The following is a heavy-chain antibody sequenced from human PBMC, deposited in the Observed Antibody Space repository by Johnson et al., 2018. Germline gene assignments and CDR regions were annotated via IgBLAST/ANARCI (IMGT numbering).Heavy chain of an antibody. V-gene: IGHV3-30-3*01. CDR3: ARVAAQGYHHYMDV. Sequence: QVQLVESGGGVVQPGGSLRLSCAASGFSFTTYAMSWVRQAPGTGLEWVTFLSYAGNNKNYVDSVKGLFTISRDISKNTLFLQINSLRREDTAVYYCARVAAQGYHHYMDVWGNGATVTVSS. CDR2: LSYAGNNK. D-gene: IGHD6-6*01. J-gene: IGHJ6*03. CDR1: GFSFTTYA.